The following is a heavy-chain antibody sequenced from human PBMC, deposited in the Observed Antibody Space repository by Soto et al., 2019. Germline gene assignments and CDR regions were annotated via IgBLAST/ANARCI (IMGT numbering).Heavy chain of an antibody. CDR2: LSNTGRRT. J-gene: IGHJ4*02. V-gene: IGHV3-23*01. CDR3: ATEMGATQGPFDN. D-gene: IGHD1-26*01. CDR1: VFPFGANA. Sequence: EVQVLESGGGLVQPGGSLRLSCVVSVFPFGANAMSWVRQAPGKGLEWVSGLSNTGRRTSYADSVKGRFSISRDNSENTVYLQMSSLRVEDTAVYYCATEMGATQGPFDNWGQGTLVTVSS.